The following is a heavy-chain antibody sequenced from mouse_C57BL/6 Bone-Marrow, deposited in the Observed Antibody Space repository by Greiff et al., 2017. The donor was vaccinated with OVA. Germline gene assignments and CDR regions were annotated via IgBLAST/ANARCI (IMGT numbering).Heavy chain of an antibody. CDR2: IYPGDGDT. V-gene: IGHV1-82*01. J-gene: IGHJ2*01. D-gene: IGHD2-2*01. Sequence: VKLQESGPELVKPGASVKISCKASGYAFSSSWMNWVKQRPGKGLEWIGRIYPGDGDTNYNGKFKGKATLTADKSSSTAYMQLSSLTSEDSAVYCCARWLPTRDYFDYWGQGTTLTVSS. CDR1: GYAFSSSW. CDR3: ARWLPTRDYFDY.